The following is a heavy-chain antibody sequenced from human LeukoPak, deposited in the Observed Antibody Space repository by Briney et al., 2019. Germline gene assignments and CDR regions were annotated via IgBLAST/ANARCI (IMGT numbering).Heavy chain of an antibody. CDR1: GFTFSSYA. J-gene: IGHJ4*02. CDR3: AKTLANRFDY. Sequence: GGSLRLSCAASGFTFSSYAMHWVRQAPGKGLEWVADISYDGSNKYDADSVKGRFTISRDNSKNTLYLQMNSLRAEDTAVYYCAKTLANRFDYWGQGTLVTVSS. CDR2: ISYDGSNK. D-gene: IGHD2/OR15-2a*01. V-gene: IGHV3-30-3*02.